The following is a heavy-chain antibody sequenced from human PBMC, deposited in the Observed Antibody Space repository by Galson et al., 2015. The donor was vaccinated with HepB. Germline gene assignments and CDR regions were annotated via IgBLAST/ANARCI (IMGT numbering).Heavy chain of an antibody. CDR3: ARDVPNRFYDYYGMDV. CDR2: ISSSSSYI. D-gene: IGHD3-3*01. J-gene: IGHJ6*02. CDR1: GFTFSSYS. Sequence: SLRLSCAASGFTFSSYSMNWVRQAPGKGLEWVSSISSSSSYIYYADSVKGRFTISRDNAKNSLYLQMNSLRAEDTAVYYCARDVPNRFYDYYGMDVWGQGTTVTVSS. V-gene: IGHV3-21*01.